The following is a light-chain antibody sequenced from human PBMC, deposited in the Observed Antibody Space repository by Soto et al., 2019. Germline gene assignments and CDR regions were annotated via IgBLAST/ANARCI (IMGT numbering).Light chain of an antibody. CDR1: QSVSSSY. CDR3: QQCGSSPFT. V-gene: IGKV3-20*01. CDR2: GAS. Sequence: EIVLTQSPGTLSLSPGERATLSCRASQSVSSSYLAWYQQKPGQAPRLLIFGASSRATGIPDRFSGSGSGKDFTLTISRLEPEDTAVYYWQQCGSSPFTFGPGTKVDIK. J-gene: IGKJ3*01.